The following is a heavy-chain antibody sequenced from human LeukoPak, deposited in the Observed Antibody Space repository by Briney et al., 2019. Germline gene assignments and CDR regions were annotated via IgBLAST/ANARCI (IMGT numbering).Heavy chain of an antibody. CDR2: ISSSSSTI. D-gene: IGHD4-17*01. CDR1: GFTFSTYS. CDR3: ARESVTFDY. V-gene: IGHV3-48*02. J-gene: IGHJ4*02. Sequence: GGSLRLSCAASGFTFSTYSMNWVRQAPGKGLEWVSYISSSSSTIYYADSVKGRFTISRDNAKNSLYLQMNSLGDVDTAVYYCARESVTFDYWGQGTLVTVSS.